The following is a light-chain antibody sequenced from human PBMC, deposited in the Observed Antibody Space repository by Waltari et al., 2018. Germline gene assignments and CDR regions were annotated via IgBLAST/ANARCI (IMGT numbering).Light chain of an antibody. CDR1: QKISNN. CDR3: LQYNDWPPLFT. V-gene: IGKV3-15*01. Sequence: EIEMTQSPAIMSVSPGERVTLACRASQKISNNFAWYQQKPGQAPRLLSYGPTTRASGIPGRFRGSGSGTESTLTIDGLQSKDFAVYYCLQYNDWPPLFTFGPGTKVEIK. CDR2: GPT. J-gene: IGKJ3*01.